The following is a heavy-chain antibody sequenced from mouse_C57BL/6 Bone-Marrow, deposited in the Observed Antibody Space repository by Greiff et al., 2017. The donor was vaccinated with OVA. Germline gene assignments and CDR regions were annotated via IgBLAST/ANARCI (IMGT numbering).Heavy chain of an antibody. CDR1: GYSLTDYN. CDR3: ARGNYGNYTWFAY. J-gene: IGHJ3*01. CDR2: INPNYGTT. D-gene: IGHD2-1*01. Sequence: VQLKQSGPELVKPGASVKISCKASGYSLTDYNMNWVKQSNGKSLEWIGVINPNYGTTSYNQKFKGKATLTVDQSSSTAYMQLNSLTSEDSAVYYCARGNYGNYTWFAYWGQGTLVTVSA. V-gene: IGHV1-39*01.